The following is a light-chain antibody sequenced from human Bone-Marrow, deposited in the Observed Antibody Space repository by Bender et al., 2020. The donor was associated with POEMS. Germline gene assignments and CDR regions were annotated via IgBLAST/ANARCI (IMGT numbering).Light chain of an antibody. Sequence: QSALTQPASMSGSPGQSITISCTGTSTDIGAYNYVAWHQHLPGKAPKIIIYDVTNRPSGVSNRFSGSKSGNTASLTISGLQAEDEADYYCSSYTSIHTLTFGGGTSLTVL. V-gene: IGLV2-14*03. CDR1: STDIGAYNY. J-gene: IGLJ2*01. CDR3: SSYTSIHTLT. CDR2: DVT.